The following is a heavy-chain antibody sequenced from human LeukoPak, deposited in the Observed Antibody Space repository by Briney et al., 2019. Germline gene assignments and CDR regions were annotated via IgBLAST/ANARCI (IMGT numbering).Heavy chain of an antibody. D-gene: IGHD3-16*01. CDR2: ISGTGGST. V-gene: IGHV3-23*01. CDR1: GFTFGSYA. Sequence: GGSLRLSCAASGFTFGSYAMSWVRQAPGKGLEWVSAISGTGGSTYYADSVKGRLTISRDNSKNTLYLQMNSLRAEDTAVYYCAKDQRLGELQYTNPPFDYWGQGTLVTVSS. J-gene: IGHJ4*02. CDR3: AKDQRLGELQYTNPPFDY.